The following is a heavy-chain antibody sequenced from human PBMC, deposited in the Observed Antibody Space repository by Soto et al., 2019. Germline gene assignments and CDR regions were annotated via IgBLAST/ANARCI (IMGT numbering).Heavy chain of an antibody. V-gene: IGHV3-23*01. CDR1: GFTLNYYA. D-gene: IGHD6-13*01. CDR2: ITSTGDT. J-gene: IGHJ5*02. CDR3: AKEIAASATLWLDP. Sequence: HPGGSLRLPCAASGFTLNYYAINWVRQAPGKGLEWVSAITSTGDTYYVDSVKGRFTISRDNSKNTLYLQMNSLRAEDTAVYYCAKEIAASATLWLDPWGQGTLVTVSS.